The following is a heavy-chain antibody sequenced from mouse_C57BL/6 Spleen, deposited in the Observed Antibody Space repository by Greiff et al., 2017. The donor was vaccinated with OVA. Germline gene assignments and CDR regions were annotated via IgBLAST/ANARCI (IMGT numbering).Heavy chain of an antibody. J-gene: IGHJ3*01. D-gene: IGHD1-1*01. CDR1: GYTFTSYW. Sequence: EVKLVESGTVLARPGASVKMSCKTSGYTFTSYWMHWVKQRPGQGLEWIGAIYPGNSDTSYNQKFKGKAKLTAVTSASTAYMELSSLTNEDSAVYYCTRSWDYGSSPFAYWGQGTLVTVSA. CDR2: IYPGNSDT. V-gene: IGHV1-5*01. CDR3: TRSWDYGSSPFAY.